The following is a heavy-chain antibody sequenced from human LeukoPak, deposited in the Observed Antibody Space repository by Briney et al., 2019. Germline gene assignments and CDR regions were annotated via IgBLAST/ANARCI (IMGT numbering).Heavy chain of an antibody. J-gene: IGHJ4*02. V-gene: IGHV4-61*02. CDR3: ARGSGSYYRLFDY. CDR1: GGSISSGSYY. Sequence: SETLSLTCTVSGGSISSGSYYWSWIRQPAGKGLEWIGRIYTSGSTNYNPSLKSRVTISVDTSKNQFSLKLSSVTAADTAVYYCARGSGSYYRLFDYWGQGTLVTVSS. D-gene: IGHD3-10*01. CDR2: IYTSGST.